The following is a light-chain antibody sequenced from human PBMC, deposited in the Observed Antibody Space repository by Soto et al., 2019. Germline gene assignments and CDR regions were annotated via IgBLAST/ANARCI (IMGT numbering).Light chain of an antibody. V-gene: IGKV3-20*01. CDR2: GAS. CDR1: QSVSSSY. Sequence: IELTQSPGTQSLSPGERATRCCTSSQSVSSSYLAWYQQKPGQAPRLLIYGASSRATGIPDRFSGSGSGTDFTLAISRLEPEDFATYYCQQSYSTPRRFGQGTKVDIK. J-gene: IGKJ1*01. CDR3: QQSYSTPRR.